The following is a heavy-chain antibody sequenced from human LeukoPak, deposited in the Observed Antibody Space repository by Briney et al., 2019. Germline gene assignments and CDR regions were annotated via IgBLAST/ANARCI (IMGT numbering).Heavy chain of an antibody. CDR1: GGTFSSYA. CDR3: AREGATVTTGYFQH. D-gene: IGHD4-17*01. Sequence: SVKVSCKASGGTFSSYAISWVRQAPGQGLEWMGGIIPIFGTANYAQKFQGRVTITADESTSTAYMELSGLRSEDTAVYYCAREGATVTTGYFQHWGQGTLVTVSS. CDR2: IIPIFGTA. V-gene: IGHV1-69*13. J-gene: IGHJ1*01.